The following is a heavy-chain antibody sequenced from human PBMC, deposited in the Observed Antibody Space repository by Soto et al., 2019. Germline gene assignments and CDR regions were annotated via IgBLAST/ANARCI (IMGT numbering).Heavy chain of an antibody. J-gene: IGHJ6*03. CDR2: IYSGGST. CDR3: ARVSYYGSGRNMDV. CDR1: GFTVSSNY. D-gene: IGHD3-10*01. V-gene: IGHV3-53*04. Sequence: EVQLVESGGGLVQPGGSLRRSCAASGFTVSSNYMSWVRQAPGKGLEWVSVIYSGGSTYYADSVKGRFTISRHNSKNTLYLQMNSLRAEDTAVYYCARVSYYGSGRNMDVWGKGTTVTVSS.